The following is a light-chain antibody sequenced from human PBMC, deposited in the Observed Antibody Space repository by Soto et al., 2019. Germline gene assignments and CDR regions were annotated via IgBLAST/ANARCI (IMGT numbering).Light chain of an antibody. Sequence: QSVLTQPASVSGSPCQAITSSCTGTSSEIGAYNFVSWYQQHPGKAPKLMLYDVNIRPSGVSNRFSGSKSGNTASLTVSGLQPEDEADYYCSSYTTSNTRQIVFGTGTKITVL. V-gene: IGLV2-14*03. J-gene: IGLJ1*01. CDR3: SSYTTSNTRQIV. CDR1: SSEIGAYNF. CDR2: DVN.